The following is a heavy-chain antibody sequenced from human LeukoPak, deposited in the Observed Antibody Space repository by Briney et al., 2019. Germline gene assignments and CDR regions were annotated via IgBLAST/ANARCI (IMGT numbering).Heavy chain of an antibody. D-gene: IGHD2-21*02. CDR1: LVTLRGDA. CDR3: GRGGDLMLGDLFEI. V-gene: IGHV1-69*04. J-gene: IGHJ3*02. CDR2: IIPILGIP. Sequence: VSRVQSLVTLRGDAISSVRQAPRQGVEWGGWIIPILGIPHYAQKFQGRVTLTADKATSTAYIELSSLRSEDTGVYYCGRGGDLMLGDLFEIWGQGTVVPL.